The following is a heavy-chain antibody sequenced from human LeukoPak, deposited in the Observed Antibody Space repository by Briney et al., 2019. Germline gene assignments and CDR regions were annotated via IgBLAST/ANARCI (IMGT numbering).Heavy chain of an antibody. V-gene: IGHV1-18*01. CDR3: ARDYDFWSGYHLFDY. J-gene: IGHJ4*02. D-gene: IGHD3-3*01. CDR2: ISAYNGNT. CDR1: GYTFTSYG. Sequence: GASVTVSCKASGYTFTSYGISWVRQAPGQGLEWMGWISAYNGNTNYAQKLQGRVTMTTDTSTSTAYMELRSLRSEDTAVYYCARDYDFWSGYHLFDYWGQGTLVTVSS.